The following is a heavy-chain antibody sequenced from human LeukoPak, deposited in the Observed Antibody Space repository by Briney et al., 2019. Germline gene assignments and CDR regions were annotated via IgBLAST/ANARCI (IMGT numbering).Heavy chain of an antibody. J-gene: IGHJ3*02. V-gene: IGHV4-34*01. CDR2: INHSGST. CDR1: GGSFSGYY. CDR3: ARTYYYGSGSWYAFDI. D-gene: IGHD3-10*01. Sequence: SETLSLTCAVYGGSFSGYYWSWIRQPPGKGLEWIGEINHSGSTNYNPSLKSRVTISVDTSKNQFSLKLSSVTAADTAVYYCARTYYYGSGSWYAFDIWGQGTMVTVSS.